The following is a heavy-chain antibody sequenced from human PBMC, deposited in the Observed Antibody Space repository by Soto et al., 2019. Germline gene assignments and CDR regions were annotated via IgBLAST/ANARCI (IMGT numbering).Heavy chain of an antibody. D-gene: IGHD3-22*01. J-gene: IGHJ6*02. Sequence: SETLSLTCAVSGDSISNSRWWTWVRQPPGKGLEWIGDIFHSGDTNYNPSLKSRVTISVDKSQNQFSLKLSSVTAADTAVYYCARRLYYDSSGFEGGGMDVWGQGTTVTVSS. V-gene: IGHV4-4*02. CDR3: ARRLYYDSSGFEGGGMDV. CDR2: IFHSGDT. CDR1: GDSISNSRW.